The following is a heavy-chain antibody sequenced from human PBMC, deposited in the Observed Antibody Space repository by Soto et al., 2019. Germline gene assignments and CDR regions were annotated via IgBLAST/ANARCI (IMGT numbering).Heavy chain of an antibody. CDR2: ISWNSGSI. D-gene: IGHD3-16*01. CDR3: VKDIRGRGSYYYYYGMDV. J-gene: IGHJ6*02. CDR1: GFTFDDYA. Sequence: EVQLVESGGGLVQPGRSLRLSCAASGFTFDDYAMHWVRQAPGKGLEWVSGISWNSGSIGYADSVKGRFTISRDNAKNPLYRQMDSLSAEDTAVYYCVKDIRGRGSYYYYYGMDVWGQGTTVTVSS. V-gene: IGHV3-9*01.